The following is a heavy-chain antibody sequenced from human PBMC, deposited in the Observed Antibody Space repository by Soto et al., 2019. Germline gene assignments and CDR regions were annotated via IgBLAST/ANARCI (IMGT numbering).Heavy chain of an antibody. D-gene: IGHD6-19*01. J-gene: IGHJ4*02. Sequence: GGSLRLSCAASGFTFGSYDMHWVRQATGKGLEWVSAIGTAGDTYYPGSVKGRFTISRENAKNSLYLQMNSLRAGDTAVYYCARGIAVASCYDYWGQGTLVTVSS. V-gene: IGHV3-13*01. CDR1: GFTFGSYD. CDR2: IGTAGDT. CDR3: ARGIAVASCYDY.